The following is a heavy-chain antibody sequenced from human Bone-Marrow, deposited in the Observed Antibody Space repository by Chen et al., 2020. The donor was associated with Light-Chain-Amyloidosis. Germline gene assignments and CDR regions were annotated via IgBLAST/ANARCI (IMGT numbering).Heavy chain of an antibody. CDR1: GGSISSYY. V-gene: IGHV4-59*01. J-gene: IGHJ4*02. Sequence: QVQLQESGPGLVKPSETLSLTCTVSGGSISSYYWNWIRQPPGKGLEWIGYIFYPGNSNYNPSLKSRVTISMDTSKNQFSLKLSSVTAADTAVYYCARGEGYIAYWGQETLVTVSS. D-gene: IGHD5-12*01. CDR2: IFYPGNS. CDR3: ARGEGYIAY.